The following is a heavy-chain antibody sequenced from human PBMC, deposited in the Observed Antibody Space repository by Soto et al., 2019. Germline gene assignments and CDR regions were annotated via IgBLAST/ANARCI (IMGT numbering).Heavy chain of an antibody. CDR1: GGSFSGDY. CDR3: ARAKPRGYSYGSNWFDP. Sequence: QVQLQQWGAGLLKPSETLSLTCAVYGGSFSGDYWSWIRQPPGKVLEWIGEINHSGSTNYNPSLKSRVTISVDTSKNQFSLKLSAVTAADTAVYYCARAKPRGYSYGSNWFDPWGQGTLVTVSS. J-gene: IGHJ5*02. D-gene: IGHD5-18*01. CDR2: INHSGST. V-gene: IGHV4-34*01.